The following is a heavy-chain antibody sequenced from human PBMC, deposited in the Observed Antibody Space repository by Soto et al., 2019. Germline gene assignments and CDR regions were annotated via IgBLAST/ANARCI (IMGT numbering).Heavy chain of an antibody. D-gene: IGHD3-3*01. J-gene: IGHJ4*02. CDR3: AKDLYPWRYFGVVITLFDY. CDR1: GFTFSSYA. CDR2: ISGSGGST. V-gene: IGHV3-23*01. Sequence: PGGSLRLSCAASGFTFSSYAMSWVRQAPGKGLEWVSAISGSGGSTYYADSVKGRFTISRDNSKNTLYLQMNSLRAEDTAVYYCAKDLYPWRYFGVVITLFDYWGQGTLVTVSS.